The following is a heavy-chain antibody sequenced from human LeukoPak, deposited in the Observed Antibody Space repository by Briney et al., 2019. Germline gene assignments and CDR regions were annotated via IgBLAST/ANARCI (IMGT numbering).Heavy chain of an antibody. CDR3: ARATGYSSSWAPFEY. CDR2: INPSGGST. J-gene: IGHJ4*02. CDR1: GYTFTSYY. Sequence: ASVKVSCKASGYTFTSYYMHWVRQAPGQGLEWMGIINPSGGSTSYAQKFQGRVTMTRDMSTSTVYMELSSLRYEDTAVYYCARATGYSSSWAPFEYWGQEILVTVSS. V-gene: IGHV1-46*01. D-gene: IGHD6-13*01.